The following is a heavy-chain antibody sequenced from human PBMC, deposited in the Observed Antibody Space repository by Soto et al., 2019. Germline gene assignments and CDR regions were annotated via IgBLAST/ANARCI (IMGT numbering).Heavy chain of an antibody. CDR2: IYHSGST. CDR3: ARTPMAYCGGDCYLYYFDY. Sequence: SETLSLTCTVSGGSISSHYWTWIRQPPGKGLEWIGNIYHSGSTNYNPSLKSRVTISIDTSKNQFSLRLSSVTAADTAVYYCARTPMAYCGGDCYLYYFDYWGQGTLVTVSS. CDR1: GGSISSHY. V-gene: IGHV4-59*11. D-gene: IGHD2-21*02. J-gene: IGHJ4*02.